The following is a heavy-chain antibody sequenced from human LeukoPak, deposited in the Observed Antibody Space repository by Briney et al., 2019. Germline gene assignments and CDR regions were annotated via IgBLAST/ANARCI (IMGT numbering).Heavy chain of an antibody. V-gene: IGHV3-33*01. CDR3: ARDPRIEWELYFDY. Sequence: GGSLRLSCAASGFTFSSYGMHWVREAPGKGLEWVAVIWYDGSNKYYADSVKRRFTISRDNSKNTLYLQMNSLRAEDTAVYYCARDPRIEWELYFDYWGQGTLVTVSS. J-gene: IGHJ4*02. CDR2: IWYDGSNK. CDR1: GFTFSSYG. D-gene: IGHD1-26*01.